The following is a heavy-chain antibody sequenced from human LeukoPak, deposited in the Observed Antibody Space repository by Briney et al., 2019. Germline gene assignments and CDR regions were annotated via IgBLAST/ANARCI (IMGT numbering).Heavy chain of an antibody. D-gene: IGHD5-18*01. CDR2: INHSGST. J-gene: IGHJ5*02. CDR1: GGSFSGYY. V-gene: IGHV4-34*01. Sequence: SETLSLTCAVYGGSFSGYYWCWIRQPPGKGLEWIGEINHSGSTNYNPSLKSRVTISVDTSKNQFSLKLSSVTAADTAVYYCAKYSYGYPNWFDPWGQGTLVTVSS. CDR3: AKYSYGYPNWFDP.